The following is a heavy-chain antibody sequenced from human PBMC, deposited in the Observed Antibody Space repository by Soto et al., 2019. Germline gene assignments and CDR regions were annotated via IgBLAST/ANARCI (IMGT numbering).Heavy chain of an antibody. CDR1: GFTFSSHT. CDR3: ARRITMVRGPYYYYAMDV. J-gene: IGHJ6*02. V-gene: IGHV3-48*02. CDR2: ITSTSSTK. Sequence: LRLSCAASGFTFSSHTMNWVRQAPGKGLEWISYITSTSSTKNYADSVKGRFTISRDNANNSLYLQMNSLRDEDTAVYYCARRITMVRGPYYYYAMDVWGQGTTVTVSS. D-gene: IGHD3-10*01.